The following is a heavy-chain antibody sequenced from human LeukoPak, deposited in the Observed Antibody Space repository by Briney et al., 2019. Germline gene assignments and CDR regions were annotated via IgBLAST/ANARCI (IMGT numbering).Heavy chain of an antibody. Sequence: PSETLSLTCTVSGGSISSYYWSWIRQPAGKGLEWIGRIYTSGSTNYNPSLKSRVTISVDTSKNQFSLKLSSVTAADTAVYYCAREGIVVVPAAIESKTFTYYFDYWGQGTLVTVSS. D-gene: IGHD2-2*01. V-gene: IGHV4-4*07. J-gene: IGHJ4*02. CDR2: IYTSGST. CDR3: AREGIVVVPAAIESKTFTYYFDY. CDR1: GGSISSYY.